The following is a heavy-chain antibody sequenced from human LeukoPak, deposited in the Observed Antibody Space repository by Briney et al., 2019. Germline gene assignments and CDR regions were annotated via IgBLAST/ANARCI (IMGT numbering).Heavy chain of an antibody. CDR3: ARDLRYYYDTSDYHNDPLDF. CDR2: ISSGSSTI. Sequence: PGGSLRLSCAASGFTFSSYSMNWVRQAPGKGLEWVSYISSGSSTIYYADSVKGRFTISRDNAKNSLSLQMNSLRAEDTAVYSCARDLRYYYDTSDYHNDPLDFWGQGTLVTVSS. V-gene: IGHV3-48*04. D-gene: IGHD3-22*01. CDR1: GFTFSSYS. J-gene: IGHJ4*02.